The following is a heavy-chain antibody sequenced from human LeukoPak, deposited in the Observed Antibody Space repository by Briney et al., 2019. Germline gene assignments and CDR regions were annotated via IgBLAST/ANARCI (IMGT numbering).Heavy chain of an antibody. J-gene: IGHJ4*02. CDR3: ACYPYSGSYLDY. CDR1: GYTFTSYG. D-gene: IGHD1-26*01. CDR2: ISAYNGST. Sequence: GASVKVSCKASGYTFTSYGISWVRQAPGQGLEWMGWISAYNGSTNYAQKLQGRVTMTTDTSTSTAYMELRSLRSDDTAVYYCACYPYSGSYLDYWGQGTLVTVSS. V-gene: IGHV1-18*01.